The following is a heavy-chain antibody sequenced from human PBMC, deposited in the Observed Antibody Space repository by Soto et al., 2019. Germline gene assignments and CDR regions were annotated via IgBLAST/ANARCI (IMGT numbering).Heavy chain of an antibody. Sequence: VRQAPGQGLERMGWISVYNGDTKYAQKLQCRVTMTTDTSTSTADMEPRSLSAYDTAMYYYAKSSGAVAGYYFDSWRQRTLVTVSS. D-gene: IGHD6-19*01. J-gene: IGHJ4*02. CDR2: ISVYNGDT. V-gene: IGHV1-18*01. CDR3: AKSSGAVAGYYFDS.